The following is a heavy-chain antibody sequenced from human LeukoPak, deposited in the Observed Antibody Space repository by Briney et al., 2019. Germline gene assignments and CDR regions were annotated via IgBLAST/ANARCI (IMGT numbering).Heavy chain of an antibody. V-gene: IGHV4-59*01. Sequence: SETLSLTCTVSGGSISSYYWSWIRQPPGEGPEWIGYIYYSGSTNYNPSLKSRVTISVDTSKNQFSLKLSSVTAADTAVYYCARGTGDYYYYYMDVWGKGTTVTVSS. CDR3: ARGTGDYYYYYMDV. J-gene: IGHJ6*03. D-gene: IGHD3-10*01. CDR1: GGSISSYY. CDR2: IYYSGST.